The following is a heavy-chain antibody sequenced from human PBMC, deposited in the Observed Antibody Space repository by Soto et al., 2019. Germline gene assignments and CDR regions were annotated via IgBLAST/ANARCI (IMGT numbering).Heavy chain of an antibody. D-gene: IGHD1-26*01. Sequence: RGESLKISCKGSGYSFTSYWIAWVRQMPGQGLEWMGIIYPGDSDVTYSPSFQGQVTISADKSINTAYLQWSSLKASDTAMYYCARQGGSYTYLDYWGQGTLVTVSS. CDR1: GYSFTSYW. V-gene: IGHV5-51*01. J-gene: IGHJ4*02. CDR2: IYPGDSDV. CDR3: ARQGGSYTYLDY.